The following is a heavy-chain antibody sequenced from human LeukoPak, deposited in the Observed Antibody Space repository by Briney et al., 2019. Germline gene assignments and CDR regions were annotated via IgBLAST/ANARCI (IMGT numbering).Heavy chain of an antibody. D-gene: IGHD3/OR15-3a*01. CDR2: IYWDDDK. CDR1: GFSLTTSGGG. Sequence: SCPTPVNPTQNPPPTCTCPGFSLTTSGGGGGWVPQPPGKTLEWLALIYWDDDKRYSPSLKSRLTITKDTSKNQVVLTMTNMDPVDTATYYCAHNWWTATAAWGQGTLVTVSS. V-gene: IGHV2-5*02. J-gene: IGHJ4*02. CDR3: AHNWWTATAA.